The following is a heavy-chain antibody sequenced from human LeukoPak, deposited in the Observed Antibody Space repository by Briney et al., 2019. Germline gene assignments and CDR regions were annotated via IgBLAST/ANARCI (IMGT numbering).Heavy chain of an antibody. V-gene: IGHV3-7*01. D-gene: IGHD6-13*01. CDR2: IKQDGSEK. CDR1: GFSFSSNW. CDR3: VPHGTSGIAAAGTFH. J-gene: IGHJ4*02. Sequence: GGSLRLSCAASGFSFSSNWMSWVRQAPGKGLEWVTNIKQDGSEKYYVDSVRGRFTISRDNAKNSLYLQMNSLRVEDTAVYLCVPHGTSGIAAAGTFHWGQGTLVTVSS.